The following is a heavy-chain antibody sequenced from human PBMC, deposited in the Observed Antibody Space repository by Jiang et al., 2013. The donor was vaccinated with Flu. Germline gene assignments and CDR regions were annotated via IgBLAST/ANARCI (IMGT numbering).Heavy chain of an antibody. Sequence: SLTCTVSGGSISSSSYYWGWIRQPPGKGLEWIGSIYYSGSTYYNPSLKSRVTISIDTSKNQFSLKLSSVTAADTAVYYCARHPKELGLYYYDSSGLYYFDYWGQGTLVTVSS. D-gene: IGHD3-22*01. CDR1: GGSISSSSYY. CDR3: ARHPKELGLYYYDSSGLYYFDY. CDR2: IYYSGST. J-gene: IGHJ4*02. V-gene: IGHV4-39*01.